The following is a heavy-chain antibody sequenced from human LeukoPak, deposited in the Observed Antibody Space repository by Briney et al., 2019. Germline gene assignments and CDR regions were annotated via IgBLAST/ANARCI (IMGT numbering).Heavy chain of an antibody. J-gene: IGHJ4*02. D-gene: IGHD6-19*01. CDR2: IHYSGST. CDR3: ARAWYSSGWYDY. CDR1: GGSISSYY. V-gene: IGHV4-59*01. Sequence: PSETLSLTCTVSGGSISSYYWSWIRQPPGKGLEWIGYIHYSGSTNYNPSLKSRVTISVDTSKNQFSLKLSSVTAADTAVYYCARAWYSSGWYDYWGQGTLVTVSS.